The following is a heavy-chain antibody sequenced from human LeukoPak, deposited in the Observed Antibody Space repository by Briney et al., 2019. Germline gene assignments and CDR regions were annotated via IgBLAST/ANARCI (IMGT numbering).Heavy chain of an antibody. CDR2: IYYSGST. J-gene: IGHJ4*02. V-gene: IGHV4-39*07. CDR3: ARVATGTFDY. D-gene: IGHD5-12*01. CDR1: RGSISSSSYY. Sequence: PSETLSLTCTVSRGSISSSSYYWGWIRQPPGKGLEWIGSIYYSGSTYYNPSLKSRVTISVDTSKNQFSLKLSSVTAADTAVYYCARVATGTFDYWGQGTLVTVSS.